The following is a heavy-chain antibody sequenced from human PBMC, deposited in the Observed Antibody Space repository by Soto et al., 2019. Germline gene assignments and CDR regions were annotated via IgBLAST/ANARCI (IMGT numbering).Heavy chain of an antibody. Sequence: QVQLQESGPGLVKPSGTLSLTCAVSGGSISSSNWWCWVRQPPGKGLGWIGEIYHSGSTNYNPSLKSRVTISVDTSKNQFSLKLSSVTAADTAVYYCARDGRAYSDFRHFDYWGQGTLVTVSS. CDR3: ARDGRAYSDFRHFDY. J-gene: IGHJ4*02. CDR1: GGSISSSNW. D-gene: IGHD1-26*01. V-gene: IGHV4-4*02. CDR2: IYHSGST.